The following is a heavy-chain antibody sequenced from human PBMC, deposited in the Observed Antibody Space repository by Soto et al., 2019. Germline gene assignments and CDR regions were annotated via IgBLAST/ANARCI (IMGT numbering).Heavy chain of an antibody. V-gene: IGHV3-23*01. D-gene: IGHD3-10*01. CDR2: ISGSGGST. CDR3: ARSMFRGVNYYYYGMDV. CDR1: GFTFSSYA. Sequence: EVQLLESGGGLVQPGGSLRLSCAASGFTFSSYAMSWVRQAPGKGLEWVPDISGSGGSTYYADSVRGRVTSSRDNSKNPLYLQMNRLRAEDTAVYYCARSMFRGVNYYYYGMDVWGQGTTGTVSS. J-gene: IGHJ6*02.